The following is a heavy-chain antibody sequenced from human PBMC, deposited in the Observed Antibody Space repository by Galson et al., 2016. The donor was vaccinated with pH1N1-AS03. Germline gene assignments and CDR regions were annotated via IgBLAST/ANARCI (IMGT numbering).Heavy chain of an antibody. CDR3: AKARVRREGDSENQFDY. CDR2: ISSTGSHT. J-gene: IGHJ4*02. CDR1: GFTFSTYA. Sequence: SLRLSCAVSGFTFSTYAMTWVRQAPGRGLEWVSSISSTGSHTFYADSVMGRFTISRDNSRDTVYLQINSLRAEETALYYCAKARVRREGDSENQFDYWGQGTLVPVSS. D-gene: IGHD5-24*01. V-gene: IGHV3-23*01.